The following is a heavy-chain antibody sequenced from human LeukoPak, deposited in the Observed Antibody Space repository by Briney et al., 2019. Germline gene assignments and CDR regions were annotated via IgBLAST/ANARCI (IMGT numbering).Heavy chain of an antibody. Sequence: GGSLRLSCAASGFTFSDYSMNWVRQAPGKGLEWISYVGINSGNTKYADSVKGRFTISGDSAKNSVFLQMNNLRVEDTAVYYCARGHRYAFDTWGQGTLVTVSS. CDR2: VGINSGNT. CDR3: ARGHRYAFDT. D-gene: IGHD5-12*01. CDR1: GFTFSDYS. J-gene: IGHJ4*02. V-gene: IGHV3-48*04.